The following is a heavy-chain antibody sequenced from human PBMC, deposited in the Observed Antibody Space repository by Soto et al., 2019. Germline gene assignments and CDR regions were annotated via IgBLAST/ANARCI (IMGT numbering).Heavy chain of an antibody. CDR2: INPNSGGT. V-gene: IGHV1-2*04. J-gene: IGHJ4*02. CDR3: ARDLSGHHCSGGSCHSFGFDY. D-gene: IGHD2-15*01. CDR1: GYTFTGYY. Sequence: ASVKVSCKASGYTFTGYYMHWVRQAPGQGLEWMGWINPNSGGTNYAQKFQGWVTMTRDTSISTAYMELSRLRSDDTAVYYCARDLSGHHCSGGSCHSFGFDYWGQGTLVTVSS.